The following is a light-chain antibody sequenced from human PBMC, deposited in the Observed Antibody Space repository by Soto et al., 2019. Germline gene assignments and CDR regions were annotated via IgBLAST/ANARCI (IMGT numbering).Light chain of an antibody. Sequence: EIALTQSPGTLSLSPGERATLSCRASQSVASNYLAWYQQRLGLAPRLLMYAASSRSAGVPDRFSGSGSGTGFTLTISRLKPQDFVLFFCSQYVRSPIFTFGPGTTVDIK. CDR2: AAS. CDR1: QSVASNY. J-gene: IGKJ3*01. CDR3: SQYVRSPIFT. V-gene: IGKV3-20*01.